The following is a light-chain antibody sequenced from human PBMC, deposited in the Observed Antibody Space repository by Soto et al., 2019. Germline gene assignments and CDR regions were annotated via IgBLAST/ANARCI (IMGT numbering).Light chain of an antibody. Sequence: QSALTQPASVSGSPGQSITISCTGTSSDVGNYNLVSWYQQHPGKAPKLMIYEVSKRPSGVSNRFSGSKSGSTASLTISGLQAEDEADYYCCSYAGSSTWVFGGGTKVTVL. CDR1: SSDVGNYNL. V-gene: IGLV2-23*02. CDR3: CSYAGSSTWV. CDR2: EVS. J-gene: IGLJ3*02.